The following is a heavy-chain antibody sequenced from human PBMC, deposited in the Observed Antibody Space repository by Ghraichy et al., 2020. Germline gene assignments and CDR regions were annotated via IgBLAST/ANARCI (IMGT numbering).Heavy chain of an antibody. V-gene: IGHV3-30*04. CDR1: GFMFSRYT. CDR2: ISCDGGKI. CDR3: ARGGIEVTTKEAPLVDY. J-gene: IGHJ4*02. Sequence: GGSLRLSCAASGFMFSRYTMHWVRQAPGEGLEWVAFISCDGGKIQYADSVQGRLTISRDNAKNTLFLQMNSLRPEDTAVYYCARGGIEVTTKEAPLVDYWGQGTLVTVSS. D-gene: IGHD5-24*01.